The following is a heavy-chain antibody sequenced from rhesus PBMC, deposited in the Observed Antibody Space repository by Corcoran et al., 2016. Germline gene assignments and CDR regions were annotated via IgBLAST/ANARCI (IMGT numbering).Heavy chain of an antibody. D-gene: IGHD2-21*01. Sequence: QVQLQESGPGLVKSSETLSLTCAVSGYSISRKYWSGIRQSPGKGLELIGYISVSDGSTYYSSLKSRVTISTDTSNNQFSLKLSYVTAADTAVYFCARGSDFSGNRFDVWGPGVLVTVSS. CDR2: ISVSDGST. CDR3: ARGSDFSGNRFDV. CDR1: GYSISRKY. V-gene: IGHV4-173*01. J-gene: IGHJ5-1*01.